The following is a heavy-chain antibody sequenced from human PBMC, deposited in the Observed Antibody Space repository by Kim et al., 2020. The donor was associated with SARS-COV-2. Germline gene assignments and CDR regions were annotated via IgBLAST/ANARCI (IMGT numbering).Heavy chain of an antibody. CDR2: ISSGGSTK. CDR1: GFTFSDYY. V-gene: IGHV3-11*04. D-gene: IGHD6-19*01. Sequence: GGSLRLSCAASGFTFSDYYMSWIRQAPGKGLEWVSYISSGGSTKFYADSVKGRFTISRDNAKNSLYLQMNSLRAEDTAVFFCARGVAGCNSYTMDVWGQGTTVTVSS. CDR3: ARGVAGCNSYTMDV. J-gene: IGHJ6*02.